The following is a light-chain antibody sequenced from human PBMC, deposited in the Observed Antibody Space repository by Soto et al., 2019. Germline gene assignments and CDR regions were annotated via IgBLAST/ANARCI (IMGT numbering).Light chain of an antibody. V-gene: IGKV3-20*01. J-gene: IGKJ1*01. CDR1: QSVNNNY. Sequence: EIVLTQYPGTLSLSPGERATLSCRASQSVNNNYLAWYQQKPGQAPRLLIFGASRRATGIPDRFIGSGSGTEFILTISRLEPDDFAIYHCHQHGGSPETFGQGTKVEIK. CDR2: GAS. CDR3: HQHGGSPET.